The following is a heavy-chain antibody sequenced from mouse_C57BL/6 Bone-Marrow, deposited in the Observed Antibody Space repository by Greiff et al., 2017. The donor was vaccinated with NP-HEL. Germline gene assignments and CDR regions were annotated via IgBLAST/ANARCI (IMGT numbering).Heavy chain of an antibody. J-gene: IGHJ1*03. CDR1: GYSITSGYY. CDR2: ISYDGSN. D-gene: IGHD1-1*01. Sequence: EVQLQESGPGLVKPSQSLSLTCSVTGYSITSGYYWNWIRQSPGNQVEWMGNISYDGSNNYNPSLKNRISITRDTSKNQFFLKLNSVTTEDTTTYYCASDPYYYGSSYGWYFDVWGTGTTVTVSS. V-gene: IGHV3-6*01. CDR3: ASDPYYYGSSYGWYFDV.